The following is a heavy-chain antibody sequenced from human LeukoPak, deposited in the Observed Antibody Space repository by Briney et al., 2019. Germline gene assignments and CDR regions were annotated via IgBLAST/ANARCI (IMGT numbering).Heavy chain of an antibody. CDR3: VITAGWTTATDH. CDR2: ISKSGDTM. D-gene: IGHD1-14*01. Sequence: GGSLRLSCAASGFTFRGYSMNWVRQAPGKGLEWLSYISKSGDTMYYADPVRGRFTISRDNARNSLYLQMNSLTVADTATYYCVITAGWTTATDHWGQGALVTVSS. J-gene: IGHJ5*02. CDR1: GFTFRGYS. V-gene: IGHV3-48*04.